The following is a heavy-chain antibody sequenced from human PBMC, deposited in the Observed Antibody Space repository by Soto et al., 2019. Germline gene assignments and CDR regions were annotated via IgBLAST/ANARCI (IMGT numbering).Heavy chain of an antibody. CDR3: ARAKYYYGSGSYYYYYGMDV. V-gene: IGHV4-59*01. D-gene: IGHD3-10*01. CDR2: IYYSGST. Sequence: SETLSLTCTVSGGSISSYYWSWIRQPPGKGLEWIGYIYYSGSTNYNPSLKSRVTISVDTSKNQFSLKLSSVTAADTAVYYCARAKYYYGSGSYYYYYGMDVWGQGTTVTVSS. CDR1: GGSISSYY. J-gene: IGHJ6*02.